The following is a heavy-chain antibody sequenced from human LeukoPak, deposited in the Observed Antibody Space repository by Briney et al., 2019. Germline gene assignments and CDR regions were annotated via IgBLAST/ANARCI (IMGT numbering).Heavy chain of an antibody. D-gene: IGHD6-13*01. J-gene: IGHJ4*02. CDR1: GFTFNNAW. CDR3: TTSAYSSSWYRGGKFDY. CDR2: IKSKTDGGTT. Sequence: KPGGSLRLSCAASGFTFNNAWLTWVRQAPGKGLEWVGRIKSKTDGGTTDYAAPVKGRFTISRDDSKNTLYLQMNSLKTEDTAVYYCTTSAYSSSWYRGGKFDYWGQGTLVTVSS. V-gene: IGHV3-15*01.